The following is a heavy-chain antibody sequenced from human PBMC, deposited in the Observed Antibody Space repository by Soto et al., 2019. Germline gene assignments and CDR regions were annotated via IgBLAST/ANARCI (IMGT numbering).Heavy chain of an antibody. J-gene: IGHJ6*02. V-gene: IGHV1-3*01. CDR1: GYTFTSYA. CDR3: ARDLVIDDFWSGYYYYYGMDV. D-gene: IGHD3-3*01. Sequence: GASVKVSCKASGYTFTSYAMHWVRQAPGQRLEWMGWINAGNGNTKYSQKFQGRVTITRDTSASTAYMELSSLRSEDTAVYYCARDLVIDDFWSGYYYYYGMDVWGQGTTVTVSS. CDR2: INAGNGNT.